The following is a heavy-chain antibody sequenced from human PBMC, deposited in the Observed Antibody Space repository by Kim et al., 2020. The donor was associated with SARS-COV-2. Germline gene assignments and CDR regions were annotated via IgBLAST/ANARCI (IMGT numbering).Heavy chain of an antibody. Sequence: GGSLRLSCAASGFTFSDYYMSWIRQAPGKGLEWVSYISSSGSTIYYADSVKGRFTISRDNAKNSLYLQMNSLRAEDTAVYYCARSGIAVAGTYADDAFDIWGQGTMVTVSS. V-gene: IGHV3-11*04. J-gene: IGHJ3*02. CDR3: ARSGIAVAGTYADDAFDI. D-gene: IGHD6-19*01. CDR2: ISSSGSTI. CDR1: GFTFSDYY.